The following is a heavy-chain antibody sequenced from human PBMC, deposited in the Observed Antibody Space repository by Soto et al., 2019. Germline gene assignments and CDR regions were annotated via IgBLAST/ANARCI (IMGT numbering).Heavy chain of an antibody. CDR3: ASGATPIDY. CDR1: GYTFTNFG. J-gene: IGHJ4*02. Sequence: QVQLVQSGAEVKKPGASVKVSCKASGYTFTNFGISWVRQAPGQGLEWMGWISAYNGNTNYAQNXQXXXPXXTDTSTSTAYMALRSLRSYDTAAYYCASGATPIDYWGQGTLVTVSS. V-gene: IGHV1-18*01. CDR2: ISAYNGNT. D-gene: IGHD2-15*01.